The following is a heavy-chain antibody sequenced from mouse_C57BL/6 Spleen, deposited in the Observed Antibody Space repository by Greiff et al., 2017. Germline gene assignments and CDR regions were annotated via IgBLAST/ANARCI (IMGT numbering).Heavy chain of an antibody. J-gene: IGHJ2*01. V-gene: IGHV1-7*01. CDR2: INPSSGYT. Sequence: QVQLQQSGAELAKPGASVKLSCKASGYTFTSYWMHWVKQRPGQGLEWIGYINPSSGYTKYNQKFKDKATLTADKSSSTAYMQLSSLTYEDSAVYYCARELTGTGYYFDYWGQGTTLTVSS. CDR1: GYTFTSYW. CDR3: ARELTGTGYYFDY. D-gene: IGHD4-1*01.